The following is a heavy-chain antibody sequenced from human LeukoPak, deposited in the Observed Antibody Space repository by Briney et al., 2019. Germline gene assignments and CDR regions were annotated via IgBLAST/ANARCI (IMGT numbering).Heavy chain of an antibody. D-gene: IGHD6-19*01. V-gene: IGHV1-46*01. J-gene: IGHJ6*03. Sequence: ASVKVSCKTSGYSFTSYNLHWVRQAPGQRLEWMGIINPSGGSTSYAQKFQGRVTMTRDTSTSTVYMELSSLRSEDTAVYYCARDSGWYRDYYYMDVWGKGTTVTISS. CDR3: ARDSGWYRDYYYMDV. CDR2: INPSGGST. CDR1: GYSFTSYN.